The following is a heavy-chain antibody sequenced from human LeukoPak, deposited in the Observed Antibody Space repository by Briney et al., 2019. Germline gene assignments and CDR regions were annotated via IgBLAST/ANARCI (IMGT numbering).Heavy chain of an antibody. CDR2: INSDGSTT. J-gene: IGHJ4*02. V-gene: IGHV3-74*01. CDR1: RFTFSSYW. Sequence: GGSLRLSCAASRFTFSSYWMHWVRQAPGKGLVWVSRINSDGSTTSYADSVKGRFTISRDNAKNSLYLQMNSLRAEDTAVYYCARGLGGAPWYFDYWGQGTLVTVSS. D-gene: IGHD1-26*01. CDR3: ARGLGGAPWYFDY.